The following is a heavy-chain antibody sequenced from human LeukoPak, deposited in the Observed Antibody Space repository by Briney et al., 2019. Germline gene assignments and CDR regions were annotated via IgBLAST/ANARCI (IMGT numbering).Heavy chain of an antibody. V-gene: IGHV3-53*01. Sequence: PGGSLRLSCAASGFTVSSNYMSWVRQAPGKGLEWVSVIYSGGSTYYADSVKGRFTISRDNSKNTLYLQMNSLRAEDTAVYYCATDRSHGSGYYTLDYWGQGTLVTVSS. CDR2: IYSGGST. D-gene: IGHD3-22*01. CDR1: GFTVSSNY. J-gene: IGHJ4*02. CDR3: ATDRSHGSGYYTLDY.